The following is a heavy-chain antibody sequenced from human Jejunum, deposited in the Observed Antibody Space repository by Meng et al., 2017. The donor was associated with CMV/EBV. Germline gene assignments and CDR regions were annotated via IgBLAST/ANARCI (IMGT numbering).Heavy chain of an antibody. J-gene: IGHJ4*02. CDR3: AHRHRLRDFDY. CDR2: IYWDDDK. CDR1: GFSLSTSGVG. Sequence: QIPLKESCPPPAKPTQTLTLTCTFSGFSLSTSGVGVGWIRQPPGKALEWLALIYWDDDKRYSPSLKNRLTITKDTSKNQVVLTLTNIDPVDTATYYCAHRHRLRDFDYWGQGTLVTVSS. D-gene: IGHD4-17*01. V-gene: IGHV2-5*02.